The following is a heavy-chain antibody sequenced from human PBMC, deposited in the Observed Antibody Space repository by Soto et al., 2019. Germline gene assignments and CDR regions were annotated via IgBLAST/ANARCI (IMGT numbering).Heavy chain of an antibody. CDR3: ARADRFGVSISSLDL. CDR2: VYSTGST. D-gene: IGHD2-8*01. Sequence: PSETLSLTCTVSGGSIKNCFWSWIRQSPGKGLEWMGYVYSTGSTHYNPSLKSRLTMSVDTSKSHFSLRLTSVTTADTATYYCARADRFGVSISSLDLWGQGILVTVSS. J-gene: IGHJ4*02. CDR1: GGSIKNCF. V-gene: IGHV4-59*01.